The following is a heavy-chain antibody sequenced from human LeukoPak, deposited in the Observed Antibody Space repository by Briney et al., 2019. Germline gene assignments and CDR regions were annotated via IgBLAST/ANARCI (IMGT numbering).Heavy chain of an antibody. CDR1: GGSISSSSYY. J-gene: IGHJ6*03. D-gene: IGHD5-18*01. CDR3: ARHGGYRYETLNYYYYMDV. Sequence: SETLSLTCTVSGGSISSSSYYWGWIRQPPGKGLEWIGSIYYSGSTYYNPSLKSRVTISVDTSKNQFSLKLSSVTAADTAVYYCARHGGYRYETLNYYYYMDVWGKGTTVTVSS. V-gene: IGHV4-39*01. CDR2: IYYSGST.